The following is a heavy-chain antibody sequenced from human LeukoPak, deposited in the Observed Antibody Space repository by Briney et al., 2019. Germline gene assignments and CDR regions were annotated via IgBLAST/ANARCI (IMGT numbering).Heavy chain of an antibody. D-gene: IGHD2-2*01. V-gene: IGHV4-59*01. CDR3: ARVRYCSTNRCYDREFDN. CDR2: IYYSGNT. CDR1: GVSISSYY. J-gene: IGHJ4*02. Sequence: SETLSLTCTVSGVSISSYYWSWIRQPPGKGLEWIGYIYYSGNTNYNPSLKSRVTISVDTSKNQFPLKLNSVTAADTAVNYCARVRYCSTNRCYDREFDNWGQGTLVTVSS.